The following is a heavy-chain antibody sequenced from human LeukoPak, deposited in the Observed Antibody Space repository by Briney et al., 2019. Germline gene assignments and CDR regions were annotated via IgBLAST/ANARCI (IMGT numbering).Heavy chain of an antibody. V-gene: IGHV3-23*01. CDR1: GFTFSSYG. CDR3: ARGGRANGVYDAFDI. Sequence: GGTLRLSCAASGFTFSSYGMSWVRQAPGKGLEWVSAISGSGSSTYYADSVKGRFTISRDNSKNTLYLQMNTLRAEDTALYYCARGGRANGVYDAFDIWGQGTIVTVSS. D-gene: IGHD2-8*01. CDR2: ISGSGSST. J-gene: IGHJ3*02.